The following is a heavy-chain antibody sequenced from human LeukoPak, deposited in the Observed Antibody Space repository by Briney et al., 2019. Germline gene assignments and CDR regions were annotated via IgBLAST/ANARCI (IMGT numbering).Heavy chain of an antibody. V-gene: IGHV4-59*12. J-gene: IGHJ4*02. D-gene: IGHD6-13*01. CDR3: ARDAAAAGLFDY. CDR2: IYYSGST. Sequence: SETLSLTCTVSDSSITSYYWSWIRQPPGKGLEWLGNIYYSGSTNYNPSLKSRVTISVDTSKNQFSLELTSVTAADTAVYYCARDAAAAGLFDYWGQGTLVTVSS. CDR1: DSSITSYY.